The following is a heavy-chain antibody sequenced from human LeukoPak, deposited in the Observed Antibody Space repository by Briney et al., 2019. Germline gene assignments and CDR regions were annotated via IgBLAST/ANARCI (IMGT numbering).Heavy chain of an antibody. D-gene: IGHD3-10*01. CDR2: IYYSGNA. Sequence: SETLSLTCTVSGGSISSSSYYWGWIHQPPGKGLEWIGSIYYSGNAYYNPSLKSRVTISVDTSKNQFSLKLSSVTAADTAVYYCARVIVSSDYYGSGSYYDYWGQGTLVTVSS. CDR3: ARVIVSSDYYGSGSYYDY. CDR1: GGSISSSSYY. J-gene: IGHJ4*02. V-gene: IGHV4-39*07.